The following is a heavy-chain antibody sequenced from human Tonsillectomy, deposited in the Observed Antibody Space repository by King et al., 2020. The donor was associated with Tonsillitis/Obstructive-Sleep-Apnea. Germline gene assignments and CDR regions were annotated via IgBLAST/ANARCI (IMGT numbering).Heavy chain of an antibody. CDR2: ISGSGGST. D-gene: IGHD3-3*01. J-gene: IGHJ4*02. CDR3: AKDQSFGVVTRPYYFDY. V-gene: IGHV3-23*04. Sequence: VQLVESGGGLVQPGGSLRLSCAGSGFTFSSYGMSWVRQAPGKGLEWVSAISGSGGSTYYADSVKGRFTISRDNSKNTLFLQMNSLRAEDTAVYYCAKDQSFGVVTRPYYFDYWGQGTLVTVSS. CDR1: GFTFSSYG.